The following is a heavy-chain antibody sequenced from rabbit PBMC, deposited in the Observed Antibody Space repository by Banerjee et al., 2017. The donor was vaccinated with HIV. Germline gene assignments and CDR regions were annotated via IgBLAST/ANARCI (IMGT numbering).Heavy chain of an antibody. D-gene: IGHD4-2*01. CDR2: IGTGSPIN. J-gene: IGHJ4*01. Sequence: QEQLVESGGGLVQPEGSLTLTCRASGFTISSSYYMCWVRQAPGKGLEWIGCIGTGSPINYYASWAKGRFTISKTSPTTVTLQMPSLTAADTATYVCASGYAGNGIAFKLWGPGTLVTVS. V-gene: IGHV1S45*01. CDR1: GFTISSSYY. CDR3: ASGYAGNGIAFKL.